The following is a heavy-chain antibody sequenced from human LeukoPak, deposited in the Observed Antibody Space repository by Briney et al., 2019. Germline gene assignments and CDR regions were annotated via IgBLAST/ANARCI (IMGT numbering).Heavy chain of an antibody. V-gene: IGHV1-69*13. D-gene: IGHD3-10*01. CDR2: IIPIFGTA. CDR3: ARGYGSGSYYKGLYFDY. Sequence: ASVKVSCKASGGTFSSYAISWVRQAPGQGLEWMGGIIPIFGTANYAQKFQGRVTITADESTSTAYMELSSLRSEDTAVYYCARGYGSGSYYKGLYFDYWGQGTLVTVSS. CDR1: GGTFSSYA. J-gene: IGHJ4*02.